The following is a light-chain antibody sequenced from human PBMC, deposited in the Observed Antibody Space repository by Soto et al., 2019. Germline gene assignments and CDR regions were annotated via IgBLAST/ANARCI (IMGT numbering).Light chain of an antibody. CDR2: GAS. J-gene: IGKJ5*01. CDR1: QSVSSN. CDR3: QQYNNWPPIT. Sequence: EIVFTQSPATLRVSPGGRATISFRXSQSVSSNFAGYQQQPGQAPRLLIYGASTRATGIPARFSGSGSGTEFTLTISSLQSEDFAVYYCQQYNNWPPITFGQGTRLENK. V-gene: IGKV3-15*01.